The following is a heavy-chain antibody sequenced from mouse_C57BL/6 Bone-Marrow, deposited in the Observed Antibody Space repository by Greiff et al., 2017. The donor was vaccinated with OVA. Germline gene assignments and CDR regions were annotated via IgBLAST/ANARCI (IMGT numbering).Heavy chain of an antibody. CDR2: IRLKSDNYAT. CDR3: TGGFSPYFDV. Sequence: DVMLVESGGGLVQPGGSMKLSCVASGFTFSNYWMNWVRQSPEKGLEWVAQIRLKSDNYATHYAESVKGRFTISRDDSKSSVYLQMNNLRAEDTGIYYCTGGFSPYFDVWGTGTTVTVSS. J-gene: IGHJ1*03. CDR1: GFTFSNYW. V-gene: IGHV6-3*01.